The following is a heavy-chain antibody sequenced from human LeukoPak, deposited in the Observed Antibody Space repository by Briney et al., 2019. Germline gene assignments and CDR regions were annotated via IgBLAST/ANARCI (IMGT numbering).Heavy chain of an antibody. Sequence: SGGSLRLSCAASGFTFSSYGMHWVRQAPGKGLEWVAVISYDGSNKYYADSVKGRFTISRDNSKNTLYLQMNSLRAEDTAVYYCAKAPYSSSSGLVDYWGQGTLVTVSS. CDR2: ISYDGSNK. V-gene: IGHV3-30*18. J-gene: IGHJ4*02. CDR3: AKAPYSSSSGLVDY. D-gene: IGHD6-6*01. CDR1: GFTFSSYG.